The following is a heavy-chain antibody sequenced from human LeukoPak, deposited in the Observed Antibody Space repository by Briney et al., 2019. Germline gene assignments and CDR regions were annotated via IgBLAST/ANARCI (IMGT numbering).Heavy chain of an antibody. D-gene: IGHD3-22*01. V-gene: IGHV3-21*01. CDR1: GFTFSSYS. Sequence: GGSLRLSCAASGFTFSSYSMNWVRQAPGKGLEWVSSISSSSSYIYYADSVKGRFTISRDNAKNSLYLQMNSLRAEDTAVYYCARAPYYYDSSGYYYYYGMDVWGQGTTVTVSS. CDR3: ARAPYYYDSSGYYYYYGMDV. CDR2: ISSSSSYI. J-gene: IGHJ6*02.